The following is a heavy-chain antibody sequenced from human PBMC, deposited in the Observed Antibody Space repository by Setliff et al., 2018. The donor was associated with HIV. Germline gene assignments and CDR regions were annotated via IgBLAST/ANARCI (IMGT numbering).Heavy chain of an antibody. V-gene: IGHV4-39*01. D-gene: IGHD6-19*01. Sequence: SETLSLTCTVSGASIRTGSYYWGWIRQPPGEGLEWIGTIYYSGTTYYNPSVKSRVTISVDTSKNQFSLKLSSVTAADTAMYYCARVVPVGGNDYWGQGTLVTVSS. CDR2: IYYSGTT. CDR3: ARVVPVGGNDY. CDR1: GASIRTGSYY. J-gene: IGHJ4*02.